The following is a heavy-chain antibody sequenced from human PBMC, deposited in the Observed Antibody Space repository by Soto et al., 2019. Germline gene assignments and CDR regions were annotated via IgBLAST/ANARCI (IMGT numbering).Heavy chain of an antibody. CDR3: AATGSSSWLHDAFDI. V-gene: IGHV1-46*01. CDR1: GYTFTSYY. CDR2: INPSGGST. J-gene: IGHJ3*02. D-gene: IGHD6-13*01. Sequence: QVQLVQSGAEVKKPGASVKVSCKASGYTFTSYYMHWVRQAPGQGLEWMGIINPSGGSTSYAQKFQGRVTMTRDTSTSTVYMELSSLRSEDTAVYYCAATGSSSWLHDAFDIWGQGTMVTVSS.